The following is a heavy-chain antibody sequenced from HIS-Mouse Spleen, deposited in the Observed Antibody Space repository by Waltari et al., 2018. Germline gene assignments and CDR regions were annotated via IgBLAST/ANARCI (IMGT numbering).Heavy chain of an antibody. Sequence: QLQLQESGPGLVKPSETLSLTCTVSGGLLSSSSYYWGWIRQPTGKGLEWIGSIYYSGSTYYNPSLKSRVTISVDTSKNQFSLKLSSVTAADTAVYYCARDPRWNDGIDYWGQGTLVTVSS. D-gene: IGHD1-1*01. CDR1: GGLLSSSSYY. CDR2: IYYSGST. CDR3: ARDPRWNDGIDY. V-gene: IGHV4-39*07. J-gene: IGHJ4*02.